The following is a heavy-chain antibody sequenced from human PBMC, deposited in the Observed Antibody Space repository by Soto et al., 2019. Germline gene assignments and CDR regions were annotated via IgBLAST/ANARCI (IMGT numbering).Heavy chain of an antibody. CDR2: ISAYNGNT. D-gene: IGHD3-10*01. J-gene: IGHJ4*02. CDR3: ARDREYYYGSGSYYYY. CDR1: GYTFTSYG. Sequence: ASVKVSCKASGYTFTSYGISWVRQAPGQGLEWMGWISAYNGNTNYAQKLQGRVTMTTDTSTSTAYMELRSLRSDDTAVYYCARDREYYYGSGSYYYYWGQGTLVTVSS. V-gene: IGHV1-18*01.